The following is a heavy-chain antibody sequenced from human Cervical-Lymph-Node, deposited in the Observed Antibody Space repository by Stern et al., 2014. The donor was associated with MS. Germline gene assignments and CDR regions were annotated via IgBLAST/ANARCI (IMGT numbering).Heavy chain of an antibody. Sequence: VQLVQSGAEVKKPGESLKISCRTSGYTFSNFWIGWVRQMPGKGLEWMGVIYPADSDTTYSPSFQGQVTISADESISTAYLQWRGLKASDTAMYYCVRRRDSAGYDTFDLWGQGTMLIVSS. CDR2: IYPADSDT. J-gene: IGHJ3*01. CDR3: VRRRDSAGYDTFDL. D-gene: IGHD3-22*01. V-gene: IGHV5-51*01. CDR1: GYTFSNFW.